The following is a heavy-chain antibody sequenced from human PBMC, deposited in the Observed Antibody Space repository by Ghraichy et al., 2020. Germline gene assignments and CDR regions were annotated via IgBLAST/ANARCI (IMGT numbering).Heavy chain of an antibody. V-gene: IGHV3-23*01. CDR2: ISGSGGST. CDR3: AKDFSLLYYYYGMDV. CDR1: GFTFSSYA. J-gene: IGHJ6*02. Sequence: LSLTCAASGFTFSSYAMSWVRQAPGKGLEWVSAISGSGGSTYYADSVKGRFTISRDNSKNTLYLQMNSLRAEDTAVYYCAKDFSLLYYYYGMDVWGQGTTVTVSS.